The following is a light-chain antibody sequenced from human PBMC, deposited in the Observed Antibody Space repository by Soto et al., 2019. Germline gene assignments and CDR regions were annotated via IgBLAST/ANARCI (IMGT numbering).Light chain of an antibody. CDR2: LGS. Sequence: DIVLTQSPLSLPVTPGESASISCRSSQSLLHSSGNNFLDWYLQKPGQSPQLLIYLGSQRASGVPDKFSGSGSGADFTLKISKVEADDVGIYHCMQALQTPSTFGQGTKLELK. CDR3: MQALQTPST. V-gene: IGKV2-28*01. J-gene: IGKJ2*01. CDR1: QSLLHSSGNNF.